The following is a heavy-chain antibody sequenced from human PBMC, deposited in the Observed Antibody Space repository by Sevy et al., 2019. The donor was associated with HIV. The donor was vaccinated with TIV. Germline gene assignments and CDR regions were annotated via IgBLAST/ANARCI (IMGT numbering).Heavy chain of an antibody. D-gene: IGHD3-10*01. CDR1: GYTFTGYY. J-gene: IGHJ4*02. CDR3: ARAPPPVLLWFGELLGFDY. V-gene: IGHV1-2*02. CDR2: INPNSGGT. Sequence: ASVKVSCKASGYTFTGYYMHWVRQAPGQGLEWMGWINPNSGGTNYAQKFQGRVTMTRDTSISTAYMELSRLRSDDTAVYYWARAPPPVLLWFGELLGFDYWGQGTLVTVSS.